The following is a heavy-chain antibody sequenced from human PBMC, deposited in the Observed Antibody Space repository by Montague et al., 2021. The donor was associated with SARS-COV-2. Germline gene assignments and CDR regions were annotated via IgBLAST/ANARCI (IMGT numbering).Heavy chain of an antibody. Sequence: SLRLSWAASGFTVSSNYMSWVRQAPGKGLEWVSVIYSGGSTYYADSVKGRFTISRDNSKNTLYLQMNGLRAEDTAVYYCAREVATIFGLAFDIWGQGTMVTVSS. CDR2: IYSGGST. CDR1: GFTVSSNY. D-gene: IGHD5-12*01. V-gene: IGHV3-53*01. J-gene: IGHJ3*02. CDR3: AREVATIFGLAFDI.